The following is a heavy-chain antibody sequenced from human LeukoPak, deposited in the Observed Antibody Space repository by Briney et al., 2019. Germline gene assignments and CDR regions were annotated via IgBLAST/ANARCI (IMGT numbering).Heavy chain of an antibody. Sequence: SETLSLTCTVSGGSISSGSYYWSWIRQPAGKGLEWIGRIYTSGSTTYNSSLKSRVTISVDTSKNQFSLKLSSVTAADTAVYYCARGPNLIVATGGIDYWGQGTLVTVSS. CDR2: IYTSGST. D-gene: IGHD5-12*01. CDR3: ARGPNLIVATGGIDY. J-gene: IGHJ4*02. V-gene: IGHV4-61*02. CDR1: GGSISSGSYY.